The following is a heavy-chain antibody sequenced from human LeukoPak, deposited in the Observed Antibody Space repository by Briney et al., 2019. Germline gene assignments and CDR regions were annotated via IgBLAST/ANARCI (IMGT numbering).Heavy chain of an antibody. V-gene: IGHV4-4*09. J-gene: IGHJ4*02. CDR1: GGSISSYY. CDR3: ARHRRDGYNSPFDY. D-gene: IGHD5-24*01. Sequence: SETLSLICTVSGGSISSYYWSWIRQPPGKGLEWIGYIYTSGSTNYNPSLKSRVTISVDTSKNQFSLKLSSVTAADTAVYYCARHRRDGYNSPFDYWGQGTLVTVSS. CDR2: IYTSGST.